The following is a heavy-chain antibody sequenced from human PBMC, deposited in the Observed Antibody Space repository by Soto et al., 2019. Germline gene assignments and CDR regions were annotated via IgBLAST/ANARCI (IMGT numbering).Heavy chain of an antibody. CDR1: GGSISSGGYS. CDR3: ARGDGSGYQFFDY. J-gene: IGHJ4*02. CDR2: IYHSGRT. D-gene: IGHD3-22*01. Sequence: PSETLSLTCAVSGGSISSGGYSWSWIRQPPGKGLEWIGYIYHSGRTFYNPSLKSRVTISVDTSKNQFSLKLSSVTAAETAVYYCARGDGSGYQFFDYWGQGTPVTVSS. V-gene: IGHV4-30-2*01.